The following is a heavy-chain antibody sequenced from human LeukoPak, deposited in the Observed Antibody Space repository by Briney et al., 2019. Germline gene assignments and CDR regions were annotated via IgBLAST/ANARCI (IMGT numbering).Heavy chain of an antibody. V-gene: IGHV3-30-3*01. J-gene: IGHJ4*02. CDR1: GFTFSSYA. CDR3: ARDSEAYYDFWSGYQTNLFDY. D-gene: IGHD3-3*01. Sequence: GGSLRLSCAASGFTFSSYAMHWVRQAPGKGLEWVAVISYDGSNKYYPDSVKGRFTISRDNSKNTLYLQMNSLRAEDTAVYYCARDSEAYYDFWSGYQTNLFDYWGQGTLVTVSS. CDR2: ISYDGSNK.